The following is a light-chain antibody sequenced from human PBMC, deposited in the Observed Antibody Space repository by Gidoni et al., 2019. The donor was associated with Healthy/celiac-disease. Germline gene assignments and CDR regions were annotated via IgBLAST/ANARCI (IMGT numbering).Light chain of an antibody. V-gene: IGLV2-23*02. CDR1: SSDVGSYNL. CDR2: EVS. J-gene: IGLJ1*01. Sequence: QSALTQPASVSGSPGQSITISCTGTSSDVGSYNLVSWYQQHPGKAPKLMIYEVSKRTSGVSTRFSGSKSGNTASLTISGLQAEDEADYYCCSYAGSSTFEVFGTGTKVTVL. CDR3: CSYAGSSTFEV.